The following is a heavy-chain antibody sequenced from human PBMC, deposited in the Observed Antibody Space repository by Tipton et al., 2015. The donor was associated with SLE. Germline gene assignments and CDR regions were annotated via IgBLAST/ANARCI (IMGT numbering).Heavy chain of an antibody. J-gene: IGHJ4*02. CDR2: ISYSGGT. D-gene: IGHD3-22*01. CDR1: GGSISSADYY. Sequence: TLSLTCTVSGGSISSADYYWTWIRQPPGQGLEWIGDISYSGGTHYNPSLMSRLTISIDTSKNQFSLYLSFVTAADTAVYYCARLYDSSGYLGDYFDYWGPGTLVTVSS. CDR3: ARLYDSSGYLGDYFDY. V-gene: IGHV4-30-4*08.